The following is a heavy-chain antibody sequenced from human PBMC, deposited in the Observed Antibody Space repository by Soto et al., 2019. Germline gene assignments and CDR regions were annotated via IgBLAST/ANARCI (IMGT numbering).Heavy chain of an antibody. J-gene: IGHJ6*02. V-gene: IGHV3-33*01. CDR3: ARDRAGVDV. CDR2: IWYDGSNK. Sequence: QVQLVEAGGGVVQPGRSLRLSCAASGFTLSNYGMHWVRQTPGKGLEWVAVIWYDGSNKYYADSVKGRFTVSRDSSKNTLYLQMNSLGAEDMAVYYCARDRAGVDVWGQGTTVTGFS. CDR1: GFTLSNYG.